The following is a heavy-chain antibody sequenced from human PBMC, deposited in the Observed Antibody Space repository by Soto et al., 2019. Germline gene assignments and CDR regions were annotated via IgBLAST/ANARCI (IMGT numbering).Heavy chain of an antibody. CDR3: ARHSSQNFDWLEY. Sequence: SETLSLPCSVSGGSLSPYYWSWVRQPPGKGREWIAFIFYSGSTNYNPSLKSRVTISVDTSKNQFSLKLTSVTAADTAVYYCARHSSQNFDWLEYWGQGTLVTVSS. D-gene: IGHD3-9*01. V-gene: IGHV4-59*08. CDR1: GGSLSPYY. J-gene: IGHJ4*02. CDR2: IFYSGST.